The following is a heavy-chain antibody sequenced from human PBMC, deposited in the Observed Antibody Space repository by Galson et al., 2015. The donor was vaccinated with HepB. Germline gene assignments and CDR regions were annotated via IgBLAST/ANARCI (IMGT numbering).Heavy chain of an antibody. J-gene: IGHJ4*02. D-gene: IGHD3-10*01. V-gene: IGHV3-48*03. Sequence: SLRLSCAASGFTFSSYEMNWVRQAPGKGLEWVSYISSSGSTIYYADSVKGRFTISRDNAKNSLYLQMNSLRAEDTAVYYCARAEYYSGSSDYWGQGTLVTVSS. CDR1: GFTFSSYE. CDR2: ISSSGSTI. CDR3: ARAEYYSGSSDY.